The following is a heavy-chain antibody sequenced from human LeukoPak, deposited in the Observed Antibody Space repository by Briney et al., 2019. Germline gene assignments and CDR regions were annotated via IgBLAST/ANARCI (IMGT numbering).Heavy chain of an antibody. Sequence: GGSLRLSCAASGFTFSSYWMHWVRQAPGKGLVRVSRINSDESSTSYADSVKGRFTISRDNAKNTLYLQMNSLRAEDTAVYYCARGDYYYDSTMLVYWGQGTLVTVSS. CDR3: ARGDYYYDSTMLVY. D-gene: IGHD3-22*01. J-gene: IGHJ4*02. CDR1: GFTFSSYW. CDR2: INSDESST. V-gene: IGHV3-74*01.